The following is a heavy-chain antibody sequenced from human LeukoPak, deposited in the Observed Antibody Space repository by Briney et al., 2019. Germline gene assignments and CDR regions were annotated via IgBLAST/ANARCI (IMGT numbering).Heavy chain of an antibody. CDR1: GYTFTSYY. J-gene: IGHJ6*02. D-gene: IGHD3-10*01. CDR3: ARGGVNRGTYRELWFGEAYYYYGMDV. V-gene: IGHV1-46*01. Sequence: ASVKVSCKASGYTFTSYYMHWVRQAPGQGLEWMGIINPSGGSTSYAQKFRGRVTMTRDTSTSTVYMELSSLRSEDTAVYYCARGGVNRGTYRELWFGEAYYYYGMDVWGQGTTVTVSS. CDR2: INPSGGST.